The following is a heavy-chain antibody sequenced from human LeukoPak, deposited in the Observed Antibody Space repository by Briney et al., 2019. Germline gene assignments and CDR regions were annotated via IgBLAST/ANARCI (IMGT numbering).Heavy chain of an antibody. J-gene: IGHJ3*02. Sequence: GGSLRLSCATSGFTFSNYWMSWVRRAPGKGLEWVANIKQDGSDKYYVDSVKGRFTISRDNAKNSLYLQMNTLRAEDMAVYYCAKPKYDILTRGAFDIWGQGTMVTVSS. V-gene: IGHV3-7*01. CDR1: GFTFSNYW. CDR3: AKPKYDILTRGAFDI. D-gene: IGHD3-9*01. CDR2: IKQDGSDK.